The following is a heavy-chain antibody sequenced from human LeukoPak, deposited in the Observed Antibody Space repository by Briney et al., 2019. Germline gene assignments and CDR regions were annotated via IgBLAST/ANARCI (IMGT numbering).Heavy chain of an antibody. D-gene: IGHD2-2*01. CDR1: GFTFSNAW. Sequence: PGGSLRLSCAASGFTFSNAWMSWVRHAPGKGLEWVGRIKSKTDGGTTDYAAPVKGRFTISRDDSKNTLYLQMNSLKTEDTAVYYCTSDSNPHIVVVPAATDYWGQGTLVTVSS. CDR3: TSDSNPHIVVVPAATDY. CDR2: IKSKTDGGTT. J-gene: IGHJ4*02. V-gene: IGHV3-15*01.